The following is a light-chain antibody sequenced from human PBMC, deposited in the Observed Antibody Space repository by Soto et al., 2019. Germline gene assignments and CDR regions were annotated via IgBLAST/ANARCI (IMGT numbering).Light chain of an antibody. CDR1: SSNIGARYD. V-gene: IGLV1-40*01. CDR3: QSYDSSPSGVV. J-gene: IGLJ2*01. CDR2: GNS. Sequence: QSVLTQPPLVSGAPGQRVTISCTGSSSNIGARYDVHWYQQLPGTAPKLLIYGNSNRPSGVPDRFSGSKSGTSASLAITGLQAEDEADYYCQSYDSSPSGVVFGGGTKVTVL.